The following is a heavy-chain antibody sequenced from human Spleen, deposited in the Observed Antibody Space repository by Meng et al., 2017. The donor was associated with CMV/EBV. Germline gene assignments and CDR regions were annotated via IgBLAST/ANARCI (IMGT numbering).Heavy chain of an antibody. CDR2: IIPIFGTA. CDR1: GGTFSSYA. D-gene: IGHD6-6*01. V-gene: IGHV1-69*05. CDR3: ARDRADSSSPHGYGYYYGMDV. Sequence: SVKVSCKASGGTFSSYAISWVRQAPGQGLEWMGGIIPIFGTANYAQKFQGRVTITTDESTSTAYIELSSLRSEDTAVYYGARDRADSSSPHGYGYYYGMDVWGQGTTVTVSS. J-gene: IGHJ6*02.